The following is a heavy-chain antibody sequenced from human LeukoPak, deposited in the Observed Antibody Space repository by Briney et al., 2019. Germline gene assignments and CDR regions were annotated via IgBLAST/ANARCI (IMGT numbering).Heavy chain of an antibody. CDR2: ISSSSSTI. V-gene: IGHV3-48*01. CDR3: ARDHGYSYAIHGWFDP. CDR1: GFTFSSYS. J-gene: IGHJ5*02. D-gene: IGHD5-18*01. Sequence: PGGSLRLSCAASGFTFSSYSMNWVRQALGKGLEWVSYISSSSSTIYYADSVKGRFTISRDNAKNSLYLQMNSLRAEDTAVYYCARDHGYSYAIHGWFDPWGQGTLVTVSS.